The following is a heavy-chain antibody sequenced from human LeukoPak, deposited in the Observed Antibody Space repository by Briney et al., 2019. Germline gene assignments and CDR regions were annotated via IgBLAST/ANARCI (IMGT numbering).Heavy chain of an antibody. CDR3: ARVVPDGYSDY. V-gene: IGHV4-59*01. D-gene: IGHD5-24*01. J-gene: IGHJ4*02. CDR2: VYYSGST. Sequence: SETLSLTCTVSGSSISYYYWSWIRQPPGKGLEWIGYVYYSGSTKYNPSLTSRLTISVDTSMNQFSLKLSSVTAADTAVYYCARVVPDGYSDYWGQGTLVTVSS. CDR1: GSSISYYY.